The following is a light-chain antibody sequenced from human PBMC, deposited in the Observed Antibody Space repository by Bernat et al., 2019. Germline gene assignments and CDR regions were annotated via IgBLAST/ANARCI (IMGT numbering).Light chain of an antibody. V-gene: IGKV1-39*01. CDR1: QSTSSY. J-gene: IGKJ1*01. Sequence: DIQMTPSPSSLSASVGDRVTITCRASQSTSSYLNWHQQKSGKAPKLPIYAAFSLQSGFPSRFTGSGSGIDFTLNITSLRPEDFATYDCPQRYDAPQTLGQGSKVDI. CDR3: PQRYDAPQT. CDR2: AAF.